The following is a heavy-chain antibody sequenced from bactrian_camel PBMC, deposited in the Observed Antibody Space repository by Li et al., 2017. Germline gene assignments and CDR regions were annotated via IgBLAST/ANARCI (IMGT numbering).Heavy chain of an antibody. CDR3: ATEGSPCGTRQ. Sequence: HVQLVESGGGSVQAGDTLRLSCTASGFNFDDADMNWFRQAPGNECELVSRISSDGATYYADSVKGRFTISEDNAKNTVLLQMNRLQPDDTANCFCATEGSPCGTRQWGPGTQVTVS. J-gene: IGHJ4*01. D-gene: IGHD7*01. V-gene: IGHV3S63*01. CDR2: ISSDGAT. CDR1: GFNFDDAD.